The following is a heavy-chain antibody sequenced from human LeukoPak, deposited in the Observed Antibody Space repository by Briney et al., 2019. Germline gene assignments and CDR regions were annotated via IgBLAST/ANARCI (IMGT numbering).Heavy chain of an antibody. J-gene: IGHJ4*02. Sequence: PGGSLRLSCAASGFTFSTYEMNWVRQAPGKGLEWVSYITTSGNSIYYADSVKGRFTISRDNTKNSLYLQMNSLRAEDTAVYYRARGGSVSYYFDYWDQGTLVTVSS. V-gene: IGHV3-48*03. CDR3: ARGGSVSYYFDY. D-gene: IGHD1-26*01. CDR1: GFTFSTYE. CDR2: ITTSGNSI.